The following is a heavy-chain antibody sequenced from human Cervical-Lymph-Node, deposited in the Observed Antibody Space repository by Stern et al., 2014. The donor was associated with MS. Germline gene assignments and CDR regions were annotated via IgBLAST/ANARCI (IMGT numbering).Heavy chain of an antibody. CDR2: INRSDDDT. Sequence: QVQLVESGAEVKKPGASVKISCKASGFTFTNYYLHWGRQAPGQGLEWMGIINRSDDDTGYAQKFQGRLTVTRDTSSSTVYMELTSLRYDDTAVYYCALSAFDFWGQGTLVTVSS. CDR3: ALSAFDF. CDR1: GFTFTNYY. D-gene: IGHD5/OR15-5a*01. V-gene: IGHV1-46*01. J-gene: IGHJ4*02.